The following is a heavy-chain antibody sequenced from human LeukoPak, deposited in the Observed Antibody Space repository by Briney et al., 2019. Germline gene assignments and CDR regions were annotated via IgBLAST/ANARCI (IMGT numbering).Heavy chain of an antibody. J-gene: IGHJ4*02. CDR3: ARHDYGQLDY. CDR2: ISSSSSYI. CDR1: GFTFSSYS. Sequence: PGGSLRLSCAASGFTFSSYSVNWVRQAPGKGLEWVSSISSSSSYIYYADSVKDRFTISRDNAKNSLYLQMNSLRAEDTAVYYCARHDYGQLDYWGQGTLVTVSS. D-gene: IGHD4-17*01. V-gene: IGHV3-21*01.